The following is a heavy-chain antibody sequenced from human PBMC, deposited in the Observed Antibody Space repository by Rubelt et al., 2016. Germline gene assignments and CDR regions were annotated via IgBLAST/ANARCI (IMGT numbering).Heavy chain of an antibody. J-gene: IGHJ4*02. V-gene: IGHV4-59*08. CDR2: IYYSGST. Sequence: GKGLEWIGYIYYSGSTNYNPSLKSRVTISVDTSKNQFSLKLSSVTAADTAVYYCARRITMVREAGSFDYWGQGTLVTVSS. D-gene: IGHD3-10*01. CDR3: ARRITMVREAGSFDY.